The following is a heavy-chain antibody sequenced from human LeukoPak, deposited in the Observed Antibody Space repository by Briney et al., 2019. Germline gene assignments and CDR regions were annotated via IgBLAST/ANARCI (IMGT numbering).Heavy chain of an antibody. V-gene: IGHV2-70*11. CDR1: GFSLSTGGMC. CDR3: ARSDRLTIFAY. Sequence: SGPARVKPTRTLTLTCTFSGFSLSTGGMCVHWIRQPLGKAPEWLGRIDWSDNKYYSTSLKTRLSVSKDTSKNQVVLTMANMDPVDTATYYCARSDRLTIFAYWGQGTLVTVSS. D-gene: IGHD4/OR15-4a*01. J-gene: IGHJ4*02. CDR2: IDWSDNK.